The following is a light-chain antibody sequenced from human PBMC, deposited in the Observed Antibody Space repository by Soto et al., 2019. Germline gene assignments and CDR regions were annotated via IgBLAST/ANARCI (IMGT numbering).Light chain of an antibody. CDR2: LGS. V-gene: IGKV2-28*01. J-gene: IGKJ4*01. CDR1: QSLLHSSGNNY. Sequence: DIVMTQSPLSLPVIPGESASISCRSSQSLLHSSGNNYLDWYLQKPGQSPQLLIYLGSNRAPGVPDKFSGSGSGTDFALKISRVEAEDVGVYYCMQALQTPLTFGGGTKVEIK. CDR3: MQALQTPLT.